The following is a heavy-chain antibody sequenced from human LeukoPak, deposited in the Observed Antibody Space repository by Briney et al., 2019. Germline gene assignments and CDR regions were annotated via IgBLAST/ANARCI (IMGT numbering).Heavy chain of an antibody. D-gene: IGHD3-22*01. V-gene: IGHV1-2*06. CDR3: AGSYYDSSGYLH. CDR2: INPNSGGT. Sequence: GASVTVSCKASGYTFTGYYMHWVRQAPGQGLEWMGRINPNSGGTNYAQKFQGRVTMTRDTSISTAYMELSRLRSDDTAVYYCAGSYYDSSGYLHWGQGTLVTVSS. CDR1: GYTFTGYY. J-gene: IGHJ4*02.